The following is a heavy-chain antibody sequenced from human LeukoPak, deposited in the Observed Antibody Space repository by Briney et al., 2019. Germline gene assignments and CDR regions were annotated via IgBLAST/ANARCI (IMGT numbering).Heavy chain of an antibody. CDR3: ARGEYGSGSYHIDY. CDR2: ISGSSSYI. V-gene: IGHV3-21*01. D-gene: IGHD3-10*01. J-gene: IGHJ4*02. Sequence: PGGSLRLSCAASGFTFSSYSMNWVRQAPGKGLEWVSFISGSSSYIYYADSVKGRYTISRDNAKNSLYLQMNSLRAEDTAVYYCARGEYGSGSYHIDYWGQGTLVTVSS. CDR1: GFTFSSYS.